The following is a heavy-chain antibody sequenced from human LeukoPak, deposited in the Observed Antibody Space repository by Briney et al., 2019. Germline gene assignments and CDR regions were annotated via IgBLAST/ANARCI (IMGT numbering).Heavy chain of an antibody. CDR3: ARDQGALLFDY. CDR1: GYTFTSYY. D-gene: IGHD2/OR15-2a*01. V-gene: IGHV1-46*01. J-gene: IGHJ4*02. CDR2: INPSGGST. Sequence: GASVKVSCKASGYTFTSYYMHWVRQAPGQGLEWMGIINPSGGSTSYAQKFQGRVTMTRDMSTSTAYMELSRLRSDDTAVYYCARDQGALLFDYWGQGTLVTVSS.